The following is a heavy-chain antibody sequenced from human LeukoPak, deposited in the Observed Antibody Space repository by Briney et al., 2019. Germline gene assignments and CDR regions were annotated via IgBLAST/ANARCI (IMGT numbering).Heavy chain of an antibody. J-gene: IGHJ6*02. V-gene: IGHV4-59*12. CDR2: IYYSGST. D-gene: IGHD3-10*01. Sequence: SETLSLTCTVSGGSISSYYWSWIRQSPGKGLEWIGYIYYSGSTNYNPSLKSRVTISVDTSKNQFSLKLSSVTAADTAVYYCARDLPSSGLSGLDVWGQGTTVTVSS. CDR1: GGSISSYY. CDR3: ARDLPSSGLSGLDV.